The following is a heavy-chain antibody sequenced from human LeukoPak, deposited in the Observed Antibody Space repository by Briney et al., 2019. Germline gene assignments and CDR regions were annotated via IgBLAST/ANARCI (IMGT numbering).Heavy chain of an antibody. J-gene: IGHJ4*02. CDR1: GFTFSNAW. D-gene: IGHD4-17*01. CDR2: IKSKTDGGTT. CDR3: TTVDYGDYKIDY. Sequence: GGSLRLSYAASGFTFSNAWMSWVRQAPGKGLEWVGRIKSKTDGGTTDYAAPVKGRFTISRDDSKNTLYLQMNSLKTEDTAVYYCTTVDYGDYKIDYWGQGTLVTVSS. V-gene: IGHV3-15*01.